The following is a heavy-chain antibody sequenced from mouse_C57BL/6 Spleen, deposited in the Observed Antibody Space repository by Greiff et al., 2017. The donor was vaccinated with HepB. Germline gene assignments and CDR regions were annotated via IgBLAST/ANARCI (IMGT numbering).Heavy chain of an antibody. CDR1: GFTFSDYY. CDR3: ARRSGRISGYFDV. V-gene: IGHV5-12*01. D-gene: IGHD6-2*01. Sequence: EVKLQESGGGLVQPGGSLKLSCAASGFTFSDYYMYWVRQTPEKRLEWVAYISNGGGSTYYPDTVKGRFTISRDNAKNTLYLQMSRLKSEDTAMYYCARRSGRISGYFDVWGTGTTVTVSS. J-gene: IGHJ1*03. CDR2: ISNGGGST.